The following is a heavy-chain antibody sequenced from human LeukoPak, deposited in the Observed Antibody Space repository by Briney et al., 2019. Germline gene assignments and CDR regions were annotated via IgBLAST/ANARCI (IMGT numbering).Heavy chain of an antibody. J-gene: IGHJ3*02. CDR2: ISYTGSP. Sequence: SETLYLTCSVSGGSITSHYWSWIRQSPGKGLEWISYISYTGSPRYNSSFQSRVSISLDTSKTHFSLKLTSVTAADTPVFYCVSLLNKDNASDPDTFDMWGPGTMVTVSS. V-gene: IGHV4-59*08. D-gene: IGHD1/OR15-1a*01. CDR3: VSLLNKDNASDPDTFDM. CDR1: GGSITSHY.